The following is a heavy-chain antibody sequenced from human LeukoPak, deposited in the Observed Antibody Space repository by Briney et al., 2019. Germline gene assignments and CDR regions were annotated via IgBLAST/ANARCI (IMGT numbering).Heavy chain of an antibody. D-gene: IGHD2/OR15-2a*01. CDR1: GGSFSDYY. J-gene: IGHJ4*02. CDR2: VNHSGST. Sequence: SETLSLTCAAYGGSFSDYYWTWIRQPPGKGLEWVGEVNHSGSTNHNPSLESRVTISVDTSKNQFSLRLSSVTAADTAVYYCARSWNGDRGSYYLTYWGQGNMVTVSS. CDR3: ARSWNGDRGSYYLTY. V-gene: IGHV4-34*01.